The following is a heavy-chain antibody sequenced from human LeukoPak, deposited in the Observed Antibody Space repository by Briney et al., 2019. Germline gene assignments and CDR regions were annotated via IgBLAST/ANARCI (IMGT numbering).Heavy chain of an antibody. V-gene: IGHV1-69*05. CDR3: AISFRRYCSILSCSTAYYFDY. CDR1: GGTFSSYA. J-gene: IGHJ4*02. D-gene: IGHD2-2*01. Sequence: SVKVSCKASGGTFSSYAISWVREAPGQGLEWMGGIIPIFGTANYAQKFQGRVTITTDESTSTAYMELSSLRSEDTAVYYCAISFRRYCSILSCSTAYYFDYWGQGTLVTVSS. CDR2: IIPIFGTA.